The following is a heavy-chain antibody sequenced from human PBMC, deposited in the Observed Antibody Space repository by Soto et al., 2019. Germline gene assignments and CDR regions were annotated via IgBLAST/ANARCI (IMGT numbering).Heavy chain of an antibody. CDR2: ISSSSSTI. D-gene: IGHD3-3*01. V-gene: IGHV3-48*02. Sequence: PGGSLRLSCAASGFTFSSYSMNWVRQAPGKGLEWVSYISSSSSTIYYADSVKGRFTISRDNAKNSLYLQMNSLRDEDTAVYYCARDQGFWSGYYNYYYYGMDVWGQGTTVTVSS. J-gene: IGHJ6*02. CDR3: ARDQGFWSGYYNYYYYGMDV. CDR1: GFTFSSYS.